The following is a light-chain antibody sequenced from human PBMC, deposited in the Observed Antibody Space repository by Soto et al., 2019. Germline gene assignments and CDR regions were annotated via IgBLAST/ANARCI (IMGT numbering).Light chain of an antibody. CDR3: QQHSNWPPVLT. V-gene: IGKV3-11*01. CDR2: DAS. CDR1: QSVSSY. Sequence: EIVLTQSPATLSLSPGERATLSCRASQSVSSYLAWYQQKPGQAPRLLIYDASNRATGIPARFSGSGSGTDFTHTISSLEPEDFAVYYCQQHSNWPPVLTFGGGTKVEIK. J-gene: IGKJ4*01.